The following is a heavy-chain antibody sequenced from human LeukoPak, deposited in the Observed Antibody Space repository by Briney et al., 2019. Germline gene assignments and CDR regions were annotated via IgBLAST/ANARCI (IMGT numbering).Heavy chain of an antibody. CDR1: GGTFSSYA. CDR2: IIPIFGTA. Sequence: ASVKVSCKASGGTFSSYAISWVRQAPGQGLEWMGGIIPIFGTANYAQKFQGRVTITADKSTSTAYMELSSLRSEDTAVYYCATSNLRAITMVRGVTYFDYWGQGTLVTVSS. J-gene: IGHJ4*02. CDR3: ATSNLRAITMVRGVTYFDY. V-gene: IGHV1-69*06. D-gene: IGHD3-10*01.